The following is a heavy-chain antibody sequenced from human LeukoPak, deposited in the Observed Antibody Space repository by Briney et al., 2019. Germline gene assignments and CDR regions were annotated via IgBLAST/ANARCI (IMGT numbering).Heavy chain of an antibody. Sequence: ASVKVSCKASGYTFTSYGISWVRQAPGQGLEWMGWISAYNGNTNYAQKLQGRVTMTTDTSTSTAYMELRSLRSDDTAVYYCARDRSQIAAAGLLVDVWGQGTTVTVSS. V-gene: IGHV1-18*01. J-gene: IGHJ6*02. CDR2: ISAYNGNT. D-gene: IGHD6-13*01. CDR3: ARDRSQIAAAGLLVDV. CDR1: GYTFTSYG.